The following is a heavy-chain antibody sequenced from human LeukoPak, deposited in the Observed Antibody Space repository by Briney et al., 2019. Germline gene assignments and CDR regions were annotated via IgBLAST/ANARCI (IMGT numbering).Heavy chain of an antibody. J-gene: IGHJ4*02. V-gene: IGHV3-23*01. D-gene: IGHD3-3*01. CDR3: AKDRSSWYYPFDS. CDR2: VSGGGHNT. Sequence: GGSLRLSCVASGFTFSSYAMSWVRQAPGKGLEWVSVVSGGGHNTYYADSLKGRFTMTRDNSTRTVYLQMNSLRAEDTAVYYCAKDRSSWYYPFDSWGQGTLVTVSS. CDR1: GFTFSSYA.